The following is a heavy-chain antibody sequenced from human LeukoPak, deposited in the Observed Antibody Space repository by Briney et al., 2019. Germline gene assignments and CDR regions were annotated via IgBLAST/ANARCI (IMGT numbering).Heavy chain of an antibody. CDR1: GFIFSDYY. D-gene: IGHD5-18*01. Sequence: GGSLRLSCAASGFIFSDYYMSWIRQAPGKGLEWISYISSSGYTMYYADSVKGRFTISRDNANNSVYLQMNSLGAEDTAVYFCARTMDTAMLTGVGYWGQGTLVTVSS. CDR2: ISSSGYTM. CDR3: ARTMDTAMLTGVGY. V-gene: IGHV3-11*01. J-gene: IGHJ4*02.